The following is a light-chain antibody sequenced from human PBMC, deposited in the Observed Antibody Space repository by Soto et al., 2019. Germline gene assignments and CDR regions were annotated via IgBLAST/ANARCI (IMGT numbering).Light chain of an antibody. V-gene: IGLV1-51*01. CDR1: SSNIGNNY. CDR2: DNN. Sequence: QSVLTQPPSVSAAPGRKVTISCSGSSSNIGNNYVSWYQQLPGTAPKLLIYDNNKRPSGIPDRFSGSKSGTSATLGITGLQTGDEADYYCGTWDSSLSAGRMVFGGGTKVTVL. J-gene: IGLJ2*01. CDR3: GTWDSSLSAGRMV.